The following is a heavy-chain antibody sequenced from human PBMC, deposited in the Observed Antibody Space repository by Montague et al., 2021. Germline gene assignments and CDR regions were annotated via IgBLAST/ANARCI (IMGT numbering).Heavy chain of an antibody. CDR2: IYYIGSAGGTT. V-gene: IGHV4-59*13. CDR3: ARGRGNSYVSFDS. J-gene: IGHJ4*02. Sequence: QPPAKGLELIAYIYYIGSAGGTTNYSPSLKSRVTISVDSSKNQLSLQLTSVTTADTAVYYCARGRGNSYVSFDSWGQGTLISVSS. D-gene: IGHD5-18*01.